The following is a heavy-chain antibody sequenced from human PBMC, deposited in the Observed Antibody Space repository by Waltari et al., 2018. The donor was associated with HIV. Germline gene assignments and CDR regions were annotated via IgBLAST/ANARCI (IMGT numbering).Heavy chain of an antibody. D-gene: IGHD5-18*01. CDR3: ARHVDTAMTFDY. V-gene: IGHV4-39*01. J-gene: IGHJ4*02. Sequence: QLQLQESGPGLVKPSETLSLTCTVSGGSISSSSYYWGWIRQPPGKGLEWIGSIYYSGSTYDNPSLKSRVTISVDTAKNQFSLKLSSVTAADTAVYYCARHVDTAMTFDYWGQGTLVTVSS. CDR1: GGSISSSSYY. CDR2: IYYSGST.